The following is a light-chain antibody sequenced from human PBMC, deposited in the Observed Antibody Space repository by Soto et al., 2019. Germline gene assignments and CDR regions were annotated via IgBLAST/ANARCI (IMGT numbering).Light chain of an antibody. CDR1: QTIMTY. V-gene: IGKV1-39*01. Sequence: EIQMTQSPSSLSASVGDEVTITCRASQTIMTYLNWYQLKPGKPPRLLIYAASSLQGGVPSRFSGSGSGTDFTLTISSLQPEDFATYSCQQSYNSPQTFGRGTKVDIK. J-gene: IGKJ1*01. CDR3: QQSYNSPQT. CDR2: AAS.